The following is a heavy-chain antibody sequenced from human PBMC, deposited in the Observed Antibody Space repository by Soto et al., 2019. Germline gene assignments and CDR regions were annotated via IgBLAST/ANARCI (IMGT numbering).Heavy chain of an antibody. J-gene: IGHJ3*02. CDR2: ISGSGGST. V-gene: IGHV3-23*01. CDR1: GFTFSSYA. D-gene: IGHD2-2*01. CDR3: AKRYCSSTSCYAFWFGEFYDAFDI. Sequence: EVQLLESGGGLVQPGGSLRLSCAASGFTFSSYAMSWVRQAPGKGLEWVSAISGSGGSTYYADSVKGRFTISRDNSKKTLYLQMNSMRAEDTAVYYCAKRYCSSTSCYAFWFGEFYDAFDIWGQGTMVTVSS.